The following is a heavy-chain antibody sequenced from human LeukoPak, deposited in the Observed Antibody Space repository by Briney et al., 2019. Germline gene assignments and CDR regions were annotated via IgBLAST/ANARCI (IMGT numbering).Heavy chain of an antibody. CDR2: IRYDGSKK. J-gene: IGHJ3*02. CDR1: GFTFSSYG. CDR3: ASSSPHVSLLWFGELPGAFDI. D-gene: IGHD3-10*01. V-gene: IGHV3-30*02. Sequence: GSLRLSCAASGFTFSSYGMHWVRQAPGKGLEWVAFIRYDGSKKYYADSVKGRFTISRDNSKNTLYLQMNSLRAEDTAVYYCASSSPHVSLLWFGELPGAFDIWGQGTMVTVSS.